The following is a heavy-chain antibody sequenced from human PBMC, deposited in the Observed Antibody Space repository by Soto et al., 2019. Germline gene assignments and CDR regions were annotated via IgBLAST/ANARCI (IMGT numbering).Heavy chain of an antibody. CDR2: ISSNGGST. CDR1: GFTFSSYA. CDR3: ARGYDFWSGYYLPGYYYYYMDV. V-gene: IGHV3-64*01. J-gene: IGHJ6*03. D-gene: IGHD3-3*01. Sequence: GGSLRLSCAASGFTFSSYAMHWVRQAPGKGLEYVSAISSNGGSTYYANSVKGRFTISRDNSKNTLYLQMGSLRAEDMAVYYCARGYDFWSGYYLPGYYYYYMDVWGKGTTVTVSS.